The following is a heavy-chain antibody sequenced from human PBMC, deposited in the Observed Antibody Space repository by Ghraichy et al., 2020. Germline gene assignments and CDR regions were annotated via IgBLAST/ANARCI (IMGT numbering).Heavy chain of an antibody. CDR3: ARYLLVRSGMDV. D-gene: IGHD2-15*01. CDR2: INHSGST. Sequence: SETLSLTCAVYGGSISDYYWSWIRQPPGKGLEWIGEINHSGSTNYNPSLKSRVTISVDTSKNQFSLKLSSVTAADTAVYYCARYLLVRSGMDVWGQGTTVTVSS. V-gene: IGHV4-34*01. CDR1: GGSISDYY. J-gene: IGHJ6*02.